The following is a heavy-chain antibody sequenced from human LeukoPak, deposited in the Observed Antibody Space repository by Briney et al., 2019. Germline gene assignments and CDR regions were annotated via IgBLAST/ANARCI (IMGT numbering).Heavy chain of an antibody. J-gene: IGHJ4*02. CDR3: ARDHLATRSGY. D-gene: IGHD2-15*01. Sequence: SETLSLTCTVSGGSISSSSYYWGWIRQPPGKGLEWIGSIYYSGSTYYNPSLKSRVTISVDTSKNQFSLKLSSVTAADTAVYYCARDHLATRSGYWGQGTLVTVSS. CDR2: IYYSGST. CDR1: GGSISSSSYY. V-gene: IGHV4-39*07.